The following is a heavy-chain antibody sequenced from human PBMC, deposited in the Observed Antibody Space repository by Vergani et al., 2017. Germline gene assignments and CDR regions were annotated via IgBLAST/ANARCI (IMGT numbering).Heavy chain of an antibody. D-gene: IGHD3-16*02. CDR3: ARSRQYGWGSYRTIYFDY. Sequence: QVQLVQSAAEVKKPGASVKVSCKASGYTFTSYDINWVRQATGQGLEWMGWMNTNSGNTGYAQKFQGRVTITRNTSISTAYMELSSLRSEDTAVYYCARSRQYGWGSYRTIYFDYWGQGTMVTVSS. V-gene: IGHV1-8*03. J-gene: IGHJ4*02. CDR2: MNTNSGNT. CDR1: GYTFTSYD.